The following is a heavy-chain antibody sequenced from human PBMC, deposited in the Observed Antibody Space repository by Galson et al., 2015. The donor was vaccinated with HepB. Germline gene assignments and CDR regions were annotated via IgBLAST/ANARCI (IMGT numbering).Heavy chain of an antibody. J-gene: IGHJ3*02. CDR3: AKEAIRRFGELYPLLDAFDI. CDR1: GFTFSSYA. CDR2: ISGSGGST. Sequence: SLRLSCAASGFTFSSYAMSWVRQAPGKGLEWVSAISGSGGSTYYADSVKGRFTISRDNSKNTLYLQMNSLRAEDTAVYYCAKEAIRRFGELYPLLDAFDIWGQGTMVTVSS. D-gene: IGHD3-10*01. V-gene: IGHV3-23*01.